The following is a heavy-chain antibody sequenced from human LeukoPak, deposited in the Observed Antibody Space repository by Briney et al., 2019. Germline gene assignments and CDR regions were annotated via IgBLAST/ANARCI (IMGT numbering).Heavy chain of an antibody. D-gene: IGHD2-2*01. Sequence: GGSLRLSCAASGFTFSSYAMSWVRQAPGKGLEWVSAISGSGGSTYYADSVKGRFTISRDNSKNTLYLQMNSLRAEDTAVYYCAKGGVYCSSTSCYGMDVWGQGTTVTVSS. CDR1: GFTFSSYA. J-gene: IGHJ6*02. CDR2: ISGSGGST. CDR3: AKGGVYCSSTSCYGMDV. V-gene: IGHV3-23*01.